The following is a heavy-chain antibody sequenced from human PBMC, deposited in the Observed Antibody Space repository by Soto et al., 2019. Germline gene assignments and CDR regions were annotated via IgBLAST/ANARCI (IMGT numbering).Heavy chain of an antibody. J-gene: IGHJ4*02. D-gene: IGHD6-13*01. CDR1: GGYIRNYC. CDR2: IYYTGST. CDR3: ASSHAGAHISAAVH. Sequence: TVVGGYIRNYCGRWIIKPQGKGLEWIGYIYYTGSTYYNPSLKSRVTISVDRSKNQFSLKLSSVTAADTAVYFCASSHAGAHISAAVHWGQGTLVTVSS. V-gene: IGHV4-59*12.